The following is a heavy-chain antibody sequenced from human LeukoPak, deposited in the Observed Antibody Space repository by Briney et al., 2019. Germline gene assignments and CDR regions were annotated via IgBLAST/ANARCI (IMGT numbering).Heavy chain of an antibody. CDR3: AKAQFNTAMGFDY. CDR2: ISDSGGRT. Sequence: QTGGSLRLSCAASGFTFSSYAMSWVRQAPGKGLEWVSAISDSGGRTYYADSVKGRFTISRDNSKNTLYLQMNSLRAEDTAVYYCAKAQFNTAMGFDYWGQGTLVTVSS. J-gene: IGHJ4*02. V-gene: IGHV3-23*01. CDR1: GFTFSSYA. D-gene: IGHD5-18*01.